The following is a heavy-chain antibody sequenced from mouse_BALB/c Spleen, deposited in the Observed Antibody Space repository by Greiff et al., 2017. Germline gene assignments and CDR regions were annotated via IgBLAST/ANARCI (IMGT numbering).Heavy chain of an antibody. V-gene: IGHV3-2*02. D-gene: IGHD1-1*01. CDR2: ISYSGST. CDR1: GYSITSDYA. CDR3: ARKFYYYGSSYAMDY. J-gene: IGHJ4*01. Sequence: EVNLVESGPGLVKPSQSLSLTCTVTGYSITSDYAWNWIRQFPGNKLEWMGYISYSGSTSYNPSLKSRISITRDTSKNRFFLQLNSVTTEDTATYYCARKFYYYGSSYAMDYWGQGTSVTVSS.